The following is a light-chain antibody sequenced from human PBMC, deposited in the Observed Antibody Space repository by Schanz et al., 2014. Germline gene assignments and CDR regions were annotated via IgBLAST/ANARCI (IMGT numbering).Light chain of an antibody. CDR1: QSVDSS. V-gene: IGKV3-15*01. CDR2: GAS. J-gene: IGKJ3*01. Sequence: EIVMTQSPATLSVSPGERATLSCRASQSVDSSLAWYQHKPGQAPRLLIYGASIRATGIPARFSGSGSGTEFTLTISSLDPEDFAVYYCQQRSNWPKFTFGPGTKVDIK. CDR3: QQRSNWPKFT.